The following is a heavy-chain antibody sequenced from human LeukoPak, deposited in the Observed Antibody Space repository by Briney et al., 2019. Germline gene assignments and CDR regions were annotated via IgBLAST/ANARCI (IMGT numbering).Heavy chain of an antibody. CDR3: ARAHNVWVY. Sequence: PSETLSLTCTVSGGSIRSSNYYWGWIRQPPGKGLEWIGEINHSGSTNYNPSLKSRVTISVDTSKNQFSLKLSSVTAADTAVYYCARAHNVWVYWGQGTLVTVSS. V-gene: IGHV4-39*07. D-gene: IGHD1-1*01. CDR1: GGSIRSSNYY. J-gene: IGHJ4*02. CDR2: INHSGST.